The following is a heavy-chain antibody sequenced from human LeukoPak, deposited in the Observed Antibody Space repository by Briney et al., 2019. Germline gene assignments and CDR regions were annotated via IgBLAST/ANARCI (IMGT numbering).Heavy chain of an antibody. CDR3: SKDRYSSSWYWDY. J-gene: IGHJ4*02. CDR2: ISGSGGGT. CDR1: GFTFSSYA. Sequence: PGGSLRLSCAASGFTFSSYAMSWVRQAPGKGLEWVSGISGSGGGTYYADSVKGRFTISRGNSKNTLYLQINILRVEDRAVYYCSKDRYSSSWYWDYWGQGTLVTLSS. V-gene: IGHV3-23*01. D-gene: IGHD6-13*01.